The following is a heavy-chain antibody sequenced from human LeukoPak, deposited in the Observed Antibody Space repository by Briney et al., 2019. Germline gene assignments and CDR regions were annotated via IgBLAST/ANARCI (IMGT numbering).Heavy chain of an antibody. Sequence: GGSLILSCAASGFTFSSYAMSWVRQAPGKGLEWVSAISGSGGSTYYADSVKGRFTISRDNSKNTLYLQMNSLRAEDTAVYYCAKYHLMITFGGVIVNWGQGTLVTVSS. D-gene: IGHD3-16*02. CDR2: ISGSGGST. V-gene: IGHV3-23*01. CDR1: GFTFSSYA. CDR3: AKYHLMITFGGVIVN. J-gene: IGHJ4*02.